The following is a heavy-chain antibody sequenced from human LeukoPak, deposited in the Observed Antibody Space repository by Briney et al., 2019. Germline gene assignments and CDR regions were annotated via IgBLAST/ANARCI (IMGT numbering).Heavy chain of an antibody. D-gene: IGHD6-13*01. V-gene: IGHV4-61*09. Sequence: SETLSLTCTVSGGSICSGSYYGSWIRQPAGKRLEWIGHIYRSGSTNYNPSLKSRVTISVDTSKNQFSLKLSSVTAADTAVYYCARVTGYRIEDYFDYWGQGTLVTVSS. J-gene: IGHJ4*02. CDR1: GGSICSGSYY. CDR3: ARVTGYRIEDYFDY. CDR2: IYRSGST.